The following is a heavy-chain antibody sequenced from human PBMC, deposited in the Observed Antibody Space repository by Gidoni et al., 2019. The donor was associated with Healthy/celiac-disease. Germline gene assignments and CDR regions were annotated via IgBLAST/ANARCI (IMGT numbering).Heavy chain of an antibody. CDR3: SKGLFGELLYYYYYYYGMDV. CDR2: IRRSGCST. J-gene: IGHJ6*02. D-gene: IGHD3-10*02. V-gene: IGHV3-23*01. CDR1: GLTFSSYA. Sequence: EVQLLESGGGLVQPGGSLRLSCAASGLTFSSYAMRWVRQAPGKGLEWVSAIRRSGCSTYYADSVKVRFTISRDNSKNTLYLQMNSLRAEDTAVYYCSKGLFGELLYYYYYYYGMDVWGQGTTVTVSS.